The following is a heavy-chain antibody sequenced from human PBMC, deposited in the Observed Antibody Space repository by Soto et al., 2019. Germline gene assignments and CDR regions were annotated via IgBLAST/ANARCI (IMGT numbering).Heavy chain of an antibody. CDR1: GFTFSSYV. CDR2: ISGSGGST. J-gene: IGHJ5*02. V-gene: IGHV3-23*01. Sequence: EVQLLESGGGLVKPGGSLRLSCAASGFTFSSYVMSWVGQAPGKGLEWVSAISGSGGSTYYADSVKGRFTISRDNSKNTLYLQMNSLRAEDTAVYYCAKAHPPGAQSDPWGQGTLVTVSS. CDR3: AKAHPPGAQSDP. D-gene: IGHD1-26*01.